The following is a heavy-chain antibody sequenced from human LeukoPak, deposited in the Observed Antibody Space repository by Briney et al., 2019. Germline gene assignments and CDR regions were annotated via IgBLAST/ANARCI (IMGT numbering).Heavy chain of an antibody. CDR1: GVKFDDYD. CDR2: ITWNGDKT. V-gene: IGHV3-20*04. CDR3: ARVLGGYCSGTTCTLDY. J-gene: IGHJ4*02. Sequence: GGSLRLSCTASGVKFDDYDMSWVRQVPGKGLEWVSGITWNGDKTGYSDSVRGRFAISRDNTKKSLYLQMSSLRAEDTAVYYCARVLGGYCSGTTCTLDYWGQGTLVTVSS. D-gene: IGHD2-2*01.